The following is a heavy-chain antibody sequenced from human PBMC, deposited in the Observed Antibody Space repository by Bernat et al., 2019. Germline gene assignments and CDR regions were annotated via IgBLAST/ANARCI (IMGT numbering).Heavy chain of an antibody. CDR2: ISSSSSYI. D-gene: IGHD6-19*01. V-gene: IGHV3-21*01. J-gene: IGHJ4*02. CDR1: GFTFSSYS. CDR3: ATSLRWVYSSGWPPLGWSDY. Sequence: EVQLVESGGGLVKPGGSLRLSCAASGFTFSSYSMNWVRQAPGKWLEWVSSISSSSSYIYYADSVKGRFTISRDNAKNSLYLQMNSLRAEDTAVYYCATSLRWVYSSGWPPLGWSDYWGKGTLVTVSS.